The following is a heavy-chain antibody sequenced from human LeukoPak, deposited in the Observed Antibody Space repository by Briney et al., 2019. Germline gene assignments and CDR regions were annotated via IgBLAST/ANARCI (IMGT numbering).Heavy chain of an antibody. CDR3: AYRNNFEY. V-gene: IGHV3-7*05. Sequence: GGSLRLSCAATGFSFSGHWMNWVRQPPGKGLAWVANIKADGSEKHSVDSVKGRFTISRDDGKRPVGVQRDNLRAEDTAIYYCAYRNNFEYWGQGALVTVSS. CDR1: GFSFSGHW. CDR2: IKADGSEK. D-gene: IGHD1-26*01. J-gene: IGHJ4*02.